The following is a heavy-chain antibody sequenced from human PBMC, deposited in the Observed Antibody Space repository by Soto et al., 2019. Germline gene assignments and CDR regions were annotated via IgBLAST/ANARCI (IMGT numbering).Heavy chain of an antibody. CDR2: IYYSGST. CDR3: ARHGYSSGWSYRGGVTNWFDP. Sequence: QLQLQESGPGLVKPSETLSLTCTVSGGSISSSSYYWGWIRQPPGKGLEWIGSIYYSGSTYYNPSRSSRVTISVDTSKNQFSRKHGSGTAADPAVYYCARHGYSSGWSYRGGVTNWFDPWGQGTLVTVSS. J-gene: IGHJ5*02. CDR1: GGSISSSSYY. D-gene: IGHD6-19*01. V-gene: IGHV4-39*01.